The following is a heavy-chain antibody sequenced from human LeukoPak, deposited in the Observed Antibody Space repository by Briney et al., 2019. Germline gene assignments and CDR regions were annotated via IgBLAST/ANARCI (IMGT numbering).Heavy chain of an antibody. V-gene: IGHV3-30*18. Sequence: PGGSLRLSCAASGFTFSSYGMHWVRQAPGKGLGWVAVISYDGSNKYYADSVKGRFTISRDNSKNTLYLQMNSLRAEDTAVYYCAKDLGTWTLDYWGQGTLVTVSS. J-gene: IGHJ4*02. CDR1: GFTFSSYG. CDR3: AKDLGTWTLDY. CDR2: ISYDGSNK. D-gene: IGHD1-7*01.